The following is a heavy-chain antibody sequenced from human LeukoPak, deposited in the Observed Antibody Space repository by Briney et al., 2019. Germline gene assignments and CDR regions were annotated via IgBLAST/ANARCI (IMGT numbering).Heavy chain of an antibody. CDR2: ISDNGGNT. J-gene: IGHJ6*03. CDR3: ARVLYYYASVSYNYYMDV. Sequence: GGSLRLSCAASGFTFSIYGMGWVRQAPGKGLEWVSSISDNGGNTYYTDSVRGRFTISRDNSKNTLYLQMNSLRAEDAAIYYCARVLYYYASVSYNYYMDVWGKGTTVTISS. V-gene: IGHV3-23*01. D-gene: IGHD3-10*01. CDR1: GFTFSIYG.